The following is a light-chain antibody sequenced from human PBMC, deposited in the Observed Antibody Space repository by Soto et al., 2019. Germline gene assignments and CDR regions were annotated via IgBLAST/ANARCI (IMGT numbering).Light chain of an antibody. V-gene: IGKV1-9*01. Sequence: DIQLTQSPSFLSASVGDRVTITCRASQGISSYLAWYQQKPGKAPKLLIYAASTLQSGVPSRFSGSRSGTEFSLTISSLQPEDFATYYCQHLNSYPTFGQGTKVDIK. CDR3: QHLNSYPT. J-gene: IGKJ1*01. CDR1: QGISSY. CDR2: AAS.